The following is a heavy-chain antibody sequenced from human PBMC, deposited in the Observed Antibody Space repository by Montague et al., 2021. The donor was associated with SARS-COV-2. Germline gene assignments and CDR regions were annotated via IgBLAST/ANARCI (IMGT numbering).Heavy chain of an antibody. J-gene: IGHJ3*01. CDR2: ICYGGST. Sequence: SETLSLTCSVSSDSISSRSYCWAWIRQSPGKGLEWIGNICYGGSTYYNPSLRSRVVMSAETSKSQFSLKLYFVTAADTSIYYCARRRDRSTVVSPAVFDLWGQGTMVIVSS. D-gene: IGHD4-23*01. CDR3: ARRRDRSTVVSPAVFDL. V-gene: IGHV4-39*01. CDR1: SDSISSRSYC.